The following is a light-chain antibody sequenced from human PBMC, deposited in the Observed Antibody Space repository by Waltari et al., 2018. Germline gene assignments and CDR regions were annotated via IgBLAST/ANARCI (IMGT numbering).Light chain of an antibody. J-gene: IGLJ1*01. Sequence: QSALNQPASVSGSPGQSITISCTGTSSDVGGYNYVSWYQQHPGKAPKLMIYDVSKRPSGVSNRFSDSKSGNTASLTISGLQAEDEADYYCSSYTSSSTYVFGTGTKVTVL. CDR2: DVS. V-gene: IGLV2-14*01. CDR1: SSDVGGYNY. CDR3: SSYTSSSTYV.